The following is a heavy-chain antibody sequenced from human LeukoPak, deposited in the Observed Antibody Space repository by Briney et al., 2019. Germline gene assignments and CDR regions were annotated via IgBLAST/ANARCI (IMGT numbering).Heavy chain of an antibody. CDR3: ARHRYSSSSDGYVY. D-gene: IGHD6-6*01. Sequence: PSETLSLTCTVSGASISSYFWSWIRQPPGKGLEWIGDIHYSGNTNYNPSLKSRVTISVDTSKNQFSLKLTSVTAADTAVYYCARHRYSSSSDGYVYWGQGTLVTVSS. V-gene: IGHV4-59*01. CDR1: GASISSYF. J-gene: IGHJ4*02. CDR2: IHYSGNT.